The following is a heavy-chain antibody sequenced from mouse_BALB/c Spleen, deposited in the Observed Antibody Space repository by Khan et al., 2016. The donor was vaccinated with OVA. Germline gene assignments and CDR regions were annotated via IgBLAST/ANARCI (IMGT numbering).Heavy chain of an antibody. CDR1: GYSITSDYA. V-gene: IGHV3-2*02. J-gene: IGHJ3*01. D-gene: IGHD4-1*01. CDR2: ISYSGRT. Sequence: EVQLQESGPGLVKPSQSLPLTCTVTGYSITSDYAWNWIRQFPGNKLEWMGYISYSGRTSYNPSLKSRISVTRDTSKNQFFLQLNSVTTEDTATYYCAMGRTYWGQGTLVTVSA. CDR3: AMGRTY.